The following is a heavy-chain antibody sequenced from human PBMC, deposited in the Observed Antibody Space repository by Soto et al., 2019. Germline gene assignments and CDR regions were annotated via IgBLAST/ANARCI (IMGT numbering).Heavy chain of an antibody. J-gene: IGHJ6*02. CDR3: ARGDATKIVVTTYYAMDV. D-gene: IGHD3-22*01. CDR2: IIPVFGTP. CDR1: GGSLSNFG. Sequence: QVQLVQSGAEVKKPGSSVKVSCTASGGSLSNFGISWVRQAPGQGLEWVGAIIPVFGTPHYAQKFQDRVTINADESTTTVYMEVRSLTSEDTAVYYCARGDATKIVVTTYYAMDVWGQGTTVTVSS. V-gene: IGHV1-69*12.